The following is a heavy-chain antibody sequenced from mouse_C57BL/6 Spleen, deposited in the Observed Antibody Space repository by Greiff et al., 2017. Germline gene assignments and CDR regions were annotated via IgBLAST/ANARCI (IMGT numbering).Heavy chain of an antibody. CDR3: AREAYDGYVFAY. J-gene: IGHJ3*01. CDR2: INPGSGGT. V-gene: IGHV1-54*01. D-gene: IGHD2-3*01. CDR1: GYAFTNYL. Sequence: QVQLQQSGAELVRPGTSVKVSCKASGYAFTNYLIEWVKQRPGQGLEWIGVINPGSGGTNYNEKFKGKATLTADKSSSTAYMQLSSLTSEDSAVYCCAREAYDGYVFAYRGQGALVTVSA.